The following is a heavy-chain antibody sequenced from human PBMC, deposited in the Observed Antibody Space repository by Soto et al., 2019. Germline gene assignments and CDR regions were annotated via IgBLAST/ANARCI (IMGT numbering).Heavy chain of an antibody. D-gene: IGHD2-21*02. CDR2: THHSGST. J-gene: IGHJ4*02. Sequence: PSETLSLTCAVYGGSLIGNDWGWIRQPTGKGLEWIGETHHSGSTAYNPSLKSRVTISVDTSRNQFSLKLNSVTAADTAVYYCARTTAAIHLNYWSQGTLVTVSS. CDR3: ARTTAAIHLNY. V-gene: IGHV4-34*01. CDR1: GGSLIGND.